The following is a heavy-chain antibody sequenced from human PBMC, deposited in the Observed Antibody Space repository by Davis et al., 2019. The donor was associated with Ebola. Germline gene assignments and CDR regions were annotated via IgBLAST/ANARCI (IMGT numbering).Heavy chain of an antibody. CDR2: IPYDGNKE. Sequence: GESLKISCVASGFNFRTYSMHWVRQAPGKGLEWVASIPYDGNKEYYADSGRGRFTISRDSSKNTVHLQMDSLRIDDTAVYFCVRDAVIILTAFYGDVYWGQGTPVTVSS. CDR3: VRDAVIILTAFYGDVY. CDR1: GFNFRTYS. D-gene: IGHD3-3*01. V-gene: IGHV3-30-3*01. J-gene: IGHJ4*02.